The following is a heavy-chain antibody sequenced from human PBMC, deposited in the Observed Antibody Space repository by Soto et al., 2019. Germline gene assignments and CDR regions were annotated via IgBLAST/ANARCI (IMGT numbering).Heavy chain of an antibody. CDR2: INAGGSTT. V-gene: IGHV3-23*03. D-gene: IGHD2-15*01. CDR3: AKAAIWGGGRYYYYYMDV. J-gene: IGHJ6*03. CDR1: GFIFSGYG. Sequence: EVQLLESGGGLVQPGGSLRLSCAASGFIFSGYGMTWVRQAPGKGLEWVSIINAGGSTTHYADSVKGRFTISRDDSKNTLYLQMNSLRGDDTAVYSCAKAAIWGGGRYYYYYMDVWGKGTTVTVSS.